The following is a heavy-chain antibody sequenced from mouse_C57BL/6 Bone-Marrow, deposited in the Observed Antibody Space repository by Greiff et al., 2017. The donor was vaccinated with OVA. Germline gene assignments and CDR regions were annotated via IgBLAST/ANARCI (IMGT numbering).Heavy chain of an antibody. J-gene: IGHJ2*01. CDR2: INPGSGGT. Sequence: QVQLQQSGAELVRPGTSVKVSCKASGYAFTNYLIEWVKQRPGQGLEWIGVINPGSGGTNYNEKFKGKATLTADKSSSTAYMQLSSLTSEDAAVYFCARLGPSFDYWGQGTTLTVSS. V-gene: IGHV1-54*01. D-gene: IGHD4-1*01. CDR1: GYAFTNYL. CDR3: ARLGPSFDY.